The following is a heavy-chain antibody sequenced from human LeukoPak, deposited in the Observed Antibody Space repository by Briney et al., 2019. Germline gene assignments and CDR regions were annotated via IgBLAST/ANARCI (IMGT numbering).Heavy chain of an antibody. Sequence: SETLSLTCTVSGGSISSHYWSWIRQPPGKGLEWIGHIYYSGSTNYNPSLKSRVTMSVDTSKNQFSLKLTSVTAADTAVYYCARPRANPRSGAFDIWGQGTMVTVSS. V-gene: IGHV4-59*08. CDR1: GGSISSHY. J-gene: IGHJ3*02. D-gene: IGHD2-15*01. CDR2: IYYSGST. CDR3: ARPRANPRSGAFDI.